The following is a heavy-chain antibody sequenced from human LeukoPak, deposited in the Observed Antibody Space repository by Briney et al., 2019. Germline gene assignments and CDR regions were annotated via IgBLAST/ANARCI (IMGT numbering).Heavy chain of an antibody. V-gene: IGHV3-23*01. Sequence: RGSLRLSCATSGFPFSDFSMSWVRQAPGKGLEWISTTNSGGTSTYYAESVKGRFTISRDNSKHTLYLQMSRLRVQDTAVYYCAKQSYARSLGEGGPGTLVSASS. CDR1: GFPFSDFS. CDR3: AKQSYARSLGE. J-gene: IGHJ4*02. D-gene: IGHD2-8*01. CDR2: TNSGGTST.